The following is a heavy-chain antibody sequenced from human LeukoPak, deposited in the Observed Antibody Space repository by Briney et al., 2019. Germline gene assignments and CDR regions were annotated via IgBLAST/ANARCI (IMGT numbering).Heavy chain of an antibody. CDR3: AIHVDTAMATGY. J-gene: IGHJ4*02. CDR2: IHPNSGGT. CDR1: GYTFTGYY. Sequence: GASVKVSCKASGYTFTGYYMHWVRQAPGQGLEWMGWIHPNSGGTYYAQKFQGRVTMTRDTSISTAYMEMSRLRSDDTAVYYCAIHVDTAMATGYWGQGTLVTVSS. D-gene: IGHD5-18*01. V-gene: IGHV1-2*02.